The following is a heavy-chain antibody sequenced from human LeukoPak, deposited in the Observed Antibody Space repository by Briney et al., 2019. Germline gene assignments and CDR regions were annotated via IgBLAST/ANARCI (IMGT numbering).Heavy chain of an antibody. Sequence: SETLSLTCAVYGGSFSGYYWSWIRQPPGKGLEWIGEINQSGSTNYNPSLKSRVTISVDTSKNQFSLKLSSVTAADTAVYYCARGPSTLPAPFDYWGQGTLVTVSS. CDR2: INQSGST. CDR3: ARGPSTLPAPFDY. J-gene: IGHJ4*02. D-gene: IGHD1-14*01. CDR1: GGSFSGYY. V-gene: IGHV4-34*01.